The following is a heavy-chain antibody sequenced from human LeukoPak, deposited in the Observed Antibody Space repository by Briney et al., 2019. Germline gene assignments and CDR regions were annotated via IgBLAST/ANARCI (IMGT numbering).Heavy chain of an antibody. CDR3: ARLGVRWSIDY. V-gene: IGHV3-33*01. D-gene: IGHD3-16*01. CDR1: GFTFSSYG. Sequence: PGGPLRLSCAASGFTFSSYGVHWVRQAPGKGLEWVAVIWYDGSNKYYAESVKGRFTISRDNSKNTLYLQMNSLRVEDTALYYCARLGVRWSIDYWGQGTLVSVSS. CDR2: IWYDGSNK. J-gene: IGHJ4*02.